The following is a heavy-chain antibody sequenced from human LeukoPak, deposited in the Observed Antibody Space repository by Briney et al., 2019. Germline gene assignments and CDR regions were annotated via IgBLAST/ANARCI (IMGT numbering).Heavy chain of an antibody. J-gene: IGHJ4*02. CDR1: GFTFSSYA. D-gene: IGHD5-24*01. CDR2: ISYDGSNK. Sequence: PGRSLRLSCAASGFTFSSYAMHWVRQAPGKGLEWVAVISYDGSNKYYADSVQGRFTISRDDSKSTLYLQMNSLRAEDTAVYYCAGAEMATIYFDYWGQGTLVTVSS. CDR3: AGAEMATIYFDY. V-gene: IGHV3-30*04.